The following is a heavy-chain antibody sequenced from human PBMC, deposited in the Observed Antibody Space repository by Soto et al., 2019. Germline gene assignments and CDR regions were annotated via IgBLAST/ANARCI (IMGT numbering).Heavy chain of an antibody. Sequence: GGSLRLSCAASGFTFSSYAMSWIRQAPGKGLEWVSAISGSGGSTYYGDSVKGRFTISRDNSKNTLYLQMNSLRAEVTAVYYCAKFYTPYYYDSSGYSPFDYWGQGT. CDR3: AKFYTPYYYDSSGYSPFDY. D-gene: IGHD3-22*01. V-gene: IGHV3-23*01. CDR2: ISGSGGST. J-gene: IGHJ4*02. CDR1: GFTFSSYA.